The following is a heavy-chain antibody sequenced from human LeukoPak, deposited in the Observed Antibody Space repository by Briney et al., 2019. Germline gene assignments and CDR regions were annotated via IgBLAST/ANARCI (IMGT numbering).Heavy chain of an antibody. CDR2: VYYSGNT. J-gene: IGHJ4*02. V-gene: IGHV4-59*12. CDR1: GGSISGYS. Sequence: SETLSLTCTVSGGSISGYSWSWIRQPPGKGLEWIGYVYYSGNTYYNPSLKSRVTISVDTSKNQFSLKLTSVTAADTAVYYCARSVMDSSDFYYFDYWGQGTLVTVSS. CDR3: ARSVMDSSDFYYFDY. D-gene: IGHD3-22*01.